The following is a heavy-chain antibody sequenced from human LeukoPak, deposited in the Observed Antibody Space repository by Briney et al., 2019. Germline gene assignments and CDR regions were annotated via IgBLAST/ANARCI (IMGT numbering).Heavy chain of an antibody. J-gene: IGHJ4*02. CDR1: GLTFSSYA. Sequence: GGSLRLSCAASGLTFSSYAMNRVRQAPGKGLEWVAVISGSGGGKHYADSVKGRFTVSRDNSKNTLYLQMNSLRSEDTAAYFCAKAALKGTMVRATEGPVDFWGQGTLVTVSS. V-gene: IGHV3-23*01. CDR3: AKAALKGTMVRATEGPVDF. D-gene: IGHD3-10*01. CDR2: ISGSGGGK.